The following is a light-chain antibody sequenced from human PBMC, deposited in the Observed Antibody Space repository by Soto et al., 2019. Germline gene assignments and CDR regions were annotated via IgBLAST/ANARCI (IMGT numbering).Light chain of an antibody. V-gene: IGKV4-1*01. CDR1: QSVLYRSNGKEY. J-gene: IGKJ4*01. CDR3: QQFFTTPLT. Sequence: DLVMTQSPDSLSFSLGERATINCKSSQSVLYRSNGKEYLAWYQQKPGHPPKLLIYWASTRESGVPDRFSGSGSGTDFTLTISSLQAEDVAVYYCQQFFTTPLTFGGGTKVDIK. CDR2: WAS.